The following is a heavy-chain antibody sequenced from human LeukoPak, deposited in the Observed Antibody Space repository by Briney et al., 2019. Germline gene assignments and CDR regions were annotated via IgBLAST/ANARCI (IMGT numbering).Heavy chain of an antibody. CDR2: IYHSGST. Sequence: SETLSLTCTVSGGSISSYYWSWIRQPPGKGLEWIGYIYHSGSTYYNPSLKSRVTISVDRSKNQFSLKLSSVTAADTAVYYCARESFVVVPAAPHMDVWGKGTTVTVSS. CDR1: GGSISSYY. D-gene: IGHD2-2*01. J-gene: IGHJ6*03. V-gene: IGHV4-59*12. CDR3: ARESFVVVPAAPHMDV.